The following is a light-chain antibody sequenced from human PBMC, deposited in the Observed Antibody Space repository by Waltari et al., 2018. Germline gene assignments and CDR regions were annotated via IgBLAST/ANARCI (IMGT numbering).Light chain of an antibody. V-gene: IGKV1-5*03. CDR2: KAS. CDR3: QQYNSYSQT. CDR1: QSISSW. J-gene: IGKJ1*01. Sequence: DIQMTQSPSTLSASVGDRVTITCRASQSISSWLAWYQQKPGKAPKLPIYKASSLESGVPSRFSGSGSGTEFTLTISSLQPDDFATYYCQQYNSYSQTFGQGTKVEIK.